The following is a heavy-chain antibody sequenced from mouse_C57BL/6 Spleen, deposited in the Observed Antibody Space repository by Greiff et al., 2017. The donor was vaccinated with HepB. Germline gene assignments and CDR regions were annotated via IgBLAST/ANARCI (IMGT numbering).Heavy chain of an antibody. CDR3: ARSVGYDGRYYFDY. J-gene: IGHJ2*01. V-gene: IGHV1-42*01. D-gene: IGHD1-1*01. Sequence: DVQLQESGAELVKPGASVTISCKASGYSFTGYYMHWVKQSPEKSLEWIGEINPSTGGTTYNQKFKAKATLTVDKSSSTAYKQHRSLTSEDSAVYYCARSVGYDGRYYFDYWGQGTTLTVSS. CDR2: INPSTGGT. CDR1: GYSFTGYY.